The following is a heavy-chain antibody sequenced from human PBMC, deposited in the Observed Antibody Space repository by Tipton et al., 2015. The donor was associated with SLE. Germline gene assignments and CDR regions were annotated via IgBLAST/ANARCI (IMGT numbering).Heavy chain of an antibody. V-gene: IGHV4-4*07. CDR2: MRRGGRT. CDR3: ARGGGDSSSCQDFDR. J-gene: IGHJ4*02. CDR1: GASISTYY. Sequence: TLSLTCSGSGASISTYYWGWIRQAPGKGLEWVGCMRRGGRTDYNPSLQSRVAMSVDTSKNQLSIDLNSVTAADTAVYYCARGGGDSSSCQDFDRWGQGTLVTVSS. D-gene: IGHD6-13*01.